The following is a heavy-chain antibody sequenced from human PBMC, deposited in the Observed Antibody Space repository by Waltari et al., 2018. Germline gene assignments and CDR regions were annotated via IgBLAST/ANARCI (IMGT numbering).Heavy chain of an antibody. V-gene: IGHV1-24*01. J-gene: IGHJ5*02. CDR1: GYTLTELS. D-gene: IGHD1-26*01. CDR2: FDPEDGET. CDR3: ATGGWERRP. Sequence: QVQLVQSGAEVKKPGASVKVSCKVSGYTLTELSMHWVRQAPGKGLEWMGGFDPEDGETIYAQKCQGRVTMTEDTSTDTAYMELGSRRYDGTAVYSWATGGWERRPWGQGTLVTVSS.